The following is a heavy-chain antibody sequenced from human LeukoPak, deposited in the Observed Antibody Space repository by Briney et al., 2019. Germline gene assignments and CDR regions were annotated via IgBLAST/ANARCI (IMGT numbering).Heavy chain of an antibody. CDR3: ARNFIVVADNYFDY. V-gene: IGHV4-59*01. CDR2: IYYSGST. D-gene: IGHD2-2*01. CDR1: GGSISSYY. Sequence: PSETLSLTCTVSGGSISSYYWSWIRQPPGKGLEWIGYIYYSGSTNYDPSLKSRVTMSVDTSKNQFSLKLSSVTAADTAVYYCARNFIVVADNYFDYWGQGTLVTVSS. J-gene: IGHJ4*02.